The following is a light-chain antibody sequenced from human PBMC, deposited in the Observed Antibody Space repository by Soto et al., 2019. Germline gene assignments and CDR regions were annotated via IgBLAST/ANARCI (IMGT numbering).Light chain of an antibody. Sequence: DIQMTQSPSSLSASVGDRVTITCRPSQSITTDLNWYQQKPGKAPNLLIYAASTLQSGVPSRFSGSGSGTDFTLNISGLQPEDVATYYCQQSYSPLWTFGQGTKVEIK. CDR1: QSITTD. J-gene: IGKJ1*01. V-gene: IGKV1-39*01. CDR3: QQSYSPLWT. CDR2: AAS.